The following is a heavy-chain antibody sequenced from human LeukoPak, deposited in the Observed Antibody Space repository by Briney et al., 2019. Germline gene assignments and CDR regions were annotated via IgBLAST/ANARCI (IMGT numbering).Heavy chain of an antibody. Sequence: SQTLSLTCTVSGGSISSGSYYWSSIRQPAGKGLEWIGRIYTSGSTNYNPSLKSRVTISVDTSKNQFSLKLSSVTAADTAVYYCARSGHYYDSSGYYSYYFDYWGQGTLVTVSS. CDR3: ARSGHYYDSSGYYSYYFDY. V-gene: IGHV4-61*02. CDR1: GGSISSGSYY. J-gene: IGHJ4*02. CDR2: IYTSGST. D-gene: IGHD3-22*01.